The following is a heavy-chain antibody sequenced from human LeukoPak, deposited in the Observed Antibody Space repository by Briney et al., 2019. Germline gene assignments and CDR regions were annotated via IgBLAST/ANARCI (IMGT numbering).Heavy chain of an antibody. CDR3: ARALYNHGWFPDYFDY. D-gene: IGHD6-19*01. Sequence: PGGSLRLSCAASGFTFSSYWMGWVRQAPGKGLEWVANIKTEGYDKYYVDSLKGRFTISRDNANNSLYLQMDSLRAEDTAVYHCARALYNHGWFPDYFDYWGQGTLVTVSS. CDR2: IKTEGYDK. J-gene: IGHJ4*02. CDR1: GFTFSSYW. V-gene: IGHV3-7*01.